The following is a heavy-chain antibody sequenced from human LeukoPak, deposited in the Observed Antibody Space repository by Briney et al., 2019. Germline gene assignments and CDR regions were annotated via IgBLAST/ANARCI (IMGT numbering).Heavy chain of an antibody. CDR3: ARDRASGKVKLVSFDP. V-gene: IGHV4-34*01. CDR1: GGSFSGYY. D-gene: IGHD3-10*01. Sequence: SETLSLTCAVYGGSFSGYYWSWIRQPPGKGLEWIGEINHSGSTNYNPSLKSRVTISVDTSKNQFSLKLSSVTAADTAVYYSARDRASGKVKLVSFDPRGQGTLVTVSS. CDR2: INHSGST. J-gene: IGHJ5*02.